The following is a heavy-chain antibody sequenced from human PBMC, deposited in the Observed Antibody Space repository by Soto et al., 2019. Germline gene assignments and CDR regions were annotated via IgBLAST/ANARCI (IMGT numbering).Heavy chain of an antibody. V-gene: IGHV2-5*01. J-gene: IGHJ4*02. CDR2: IYWYDAK. CDR1: GFSLSTSGVG. CDR3: ARKGPEDWPLDY. D-gene: IGHD3-9*01. Sequence: QITLKESGPTLVKPTQTLTLTCTFSGFSLSTSGVGVGWIRQPPGKALEWLAVIYWYDAKEYSPSLKNRLTNSKDNSKNQVVLTMTNMGPMDTGQDNCARKGPEDWPLDYWGQGTLVTVSS.